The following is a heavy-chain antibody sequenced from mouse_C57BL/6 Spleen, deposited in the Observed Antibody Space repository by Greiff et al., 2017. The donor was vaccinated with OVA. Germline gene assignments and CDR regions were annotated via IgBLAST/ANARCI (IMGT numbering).Heavy chain of an antibody. CDR1: GFTFSDYG. V-gene: IGHV5-17*01. CDR3: ARRYYSNYAEFFDY. J-gene: IGHJ2*01. D-gene: IGHD2-5*01. Sequence: EVKLQESGGGLVKPGGSLKLSCAASGFTFSDYGMHWVRQAPEKGLEWVAYISSGSSTIYYADTVKGRFTISRDNAKNTLFLQMTSLRSEDTAMYYCARRYYSNYAEFFDYWGQGTTLTVSS. CDR2: ISSGSSTI.